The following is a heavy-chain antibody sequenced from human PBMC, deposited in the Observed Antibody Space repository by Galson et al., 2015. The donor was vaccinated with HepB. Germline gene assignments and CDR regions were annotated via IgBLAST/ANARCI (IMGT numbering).Heavy chain of an antibody. CDR2: ISANSGDT. D-gene: IGHD4/OR15-4a*01. Sequence: SVKVSCKASDYTFTINGISWVRQAPGKGLEWMGWISANSGDTKYAQKLQGRVTMTRDTSTSTAYLELRSLRSDDTAAYYCARDRDYRFDYWGQGTLVTVSS. CDR1: DYTFTING. CDR3: ARDRDYRFDY. V-gene: IGHV1-18*04. J-gene: IGHJ4*02.